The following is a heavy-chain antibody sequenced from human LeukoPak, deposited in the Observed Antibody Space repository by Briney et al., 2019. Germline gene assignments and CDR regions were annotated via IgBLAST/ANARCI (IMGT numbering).Heavy chain of an antibody. CDR1: GFTFSRYW. CDR3: ARGISGNHFDA. V-gene: IGHV3-74*01. Sequence: TGGSLRLSCAASGFTFSRYWMHWVRQAPGEGLVWVSRINSDGSSTTYADSVKGRFTISRDNAKNTLYLEMNSLRAEDTAVYYCARGISGNHFDAWGQGTLVTVSS. J-gene: IGHJ5*02. CDR2: INSDGSST. D-gene: IGHD6-13*01.